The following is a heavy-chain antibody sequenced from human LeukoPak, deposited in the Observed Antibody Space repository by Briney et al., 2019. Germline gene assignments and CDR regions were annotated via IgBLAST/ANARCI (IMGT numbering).Heavy chain of an antibody. CDR2: INHSGST. CDR1: GGSFSGYY. J-gene: IGHJ4*02. CDR3: AREDYYDSSGIDY. V-gene: IGHV4-34*01. D-gene: IGHD3-22*01. Sequence: SETLSLTCAVYGGSFSGYYWSWIRQPPGKGLEWIGEINHSGSTNYNPSLKSRVTISVDTSKNQFSLKLRSVTAADTAVYYCAREDYYDSSGIDYWGQGTLVTVSS.